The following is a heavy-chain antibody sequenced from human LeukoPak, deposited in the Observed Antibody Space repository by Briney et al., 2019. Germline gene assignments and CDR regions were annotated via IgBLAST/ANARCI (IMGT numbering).Heavy chain of an antibody. Sequence: GGSLRLSCAASGFTFSSYAMSWVRQAPGKGLEWVSAISGSGGSTYYADSVKGRFTISRDNSKNTLYLQMNSLRAEDTAVYYCATRKRSYCSSTSCYDAFDIWGQGTMVTVSS. V-gene: IGHV3-23*01. J-gene: IGHJ3*02. CDR3: ATRKRSYCSSTSCYDAFDI. CDR2: ISGSGGST. D-gene: IGHD2-2*01. CDR1: GFTFSSYA.